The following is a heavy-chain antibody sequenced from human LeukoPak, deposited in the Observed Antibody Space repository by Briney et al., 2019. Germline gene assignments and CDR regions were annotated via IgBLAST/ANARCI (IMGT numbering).Heavy chain of an antibody. Sequence: SETLSLTWTVAGGSISSFYWGWIRQPPGEGLEWIGYIYYSVSSSYNPSLQSRVTISVDTSKNQFSLKLSSVTAAATAVYYCARVVSIAADWGQGTLVTVSS. V-gene: IGHV4-59*12. CDR1: GGSISSFY. J-gene: IGHJ4*02. D-gene: IGHD6-6*01. CDR3: ARVVSIAAD. CDR2: IYYSVSS.